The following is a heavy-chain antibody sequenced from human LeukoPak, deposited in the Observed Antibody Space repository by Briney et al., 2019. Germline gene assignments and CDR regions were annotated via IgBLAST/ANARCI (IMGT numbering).Heavy chain of an antibody. V-gene: IGHV3-30*01. CDR2: ISYDGSNK. CDR3: ARDKYYYMDV. CDR1: GFTFSSYA. Sequence: GGSLRLSCAASGFTFSSYAMHWVRQAPGKGLEWVAVISYDGSNKYYADSVKGRFTISRDNSKNTLYLQMDSLRAEDTAVYYCARDKYYYMDVWGKGTTVTVSS. J-gene: IGHJ6*03.